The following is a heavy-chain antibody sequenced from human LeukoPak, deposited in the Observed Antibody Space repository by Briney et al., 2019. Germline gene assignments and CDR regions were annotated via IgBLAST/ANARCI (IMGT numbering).Heavy chain of an antibody. V-gene: IGHV4-59*01. Sequence: SETLSLICTVSGGSINSYYWSWIRQPPGKGLECIGYIHYTGSTNYNPSLKSRVTISVDTSKNQFSLKLSSVTAADTAVYYCVRTTLRNFDWSPDAFDIWGRGTMVTVSS. D-gene: IGHD3-9*01. J-gene: IGHJ3*02. CDR2: IHYTGST. CDR1: GGSINSYY. CDR3: VRTTLRNFDWSPDAFDI.